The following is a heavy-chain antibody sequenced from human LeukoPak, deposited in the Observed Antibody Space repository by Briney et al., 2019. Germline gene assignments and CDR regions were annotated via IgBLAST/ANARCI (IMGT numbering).Heavy chain of an antibody. CDR1: GGSISSGGYY. Sequence: SATLSLTCTVSGGSISSGGYYWSWIRQPPGKGLEWIGYIYYSGSTNYNPSLKSRVTISVDTSKNQFSLKLSSVTAADTAVYYCARTSSGWHPRFDYWGQGTLVTVSS. V-gene: IGHV4-61*08. CDR2: IYYSGST. CDR3: ARTSSGWHPRFDY. D-gene: IGHD6-19*01. J-gene: IGHJ4*02.